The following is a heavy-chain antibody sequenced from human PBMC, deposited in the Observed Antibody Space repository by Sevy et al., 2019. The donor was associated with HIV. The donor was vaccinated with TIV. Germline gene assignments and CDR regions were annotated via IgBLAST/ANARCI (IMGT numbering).Heavy chain of an antibody. CDR3: ARESYDFWTGPVDYDYGMDV. V-gene: IGHV1-2*02. CDR2: INPKSGAT. J-gene: IGHJ6*02. CDR1: GYTFSDSGYY. Sequence: ASVKVSCKASGYTFSDSGYYVHWVRQAPGQGLEWMGWINPKSGATNYAQKFQGRVTMTRDTSVSTVNMELNRLTSDDTAVYYCARESYDFWTGPVDYDYGMDVGGQGTTVTVSS. D-gene: IGHD3-3*01.